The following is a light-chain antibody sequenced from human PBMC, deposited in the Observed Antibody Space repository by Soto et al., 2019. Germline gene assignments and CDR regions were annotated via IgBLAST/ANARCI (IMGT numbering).Light chain of an antibody. CDR2: AAS. CDR3: LQDHGFPLT. Sequence: AIQMTQSPSSLSASVGDRVTITCRATQEIREDLGWYQQKPGKAPKLLIYAASSLQSEVPSRFSGSGSGTDFTLTISSLQPEDFATYFCLQDHGFPLTFGGGTKVEIK. J-gene: IGKJ4*01. CDR1: QEIRED. V-gene: IGKV1-6*01.